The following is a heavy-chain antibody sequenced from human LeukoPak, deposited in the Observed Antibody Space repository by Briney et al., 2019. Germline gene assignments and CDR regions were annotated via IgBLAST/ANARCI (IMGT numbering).Heavy chain of an antibody. CDR1: GGSVNSSSYY. CDR3: ARHQSYGSGTYYAPFDN. J-gene: IGHJ4*02. Sequence: SETLSLTCTVSGGSVNSSSYYWGWIRQPPMKGLEWTGSIYYSGSTEYNLSLKSRVTISVDTSRNQFSLKLSSVTAADTAVYYCARHQSYGSGTYYAPFDNWGQGILVTVSS. V-gene: IGHV4-39*01. D-gene: IGHD3-10*01. CDR2: IYYSGST.